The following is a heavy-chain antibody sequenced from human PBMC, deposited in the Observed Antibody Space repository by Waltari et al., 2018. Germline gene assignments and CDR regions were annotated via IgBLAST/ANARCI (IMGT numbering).Heavy chain of an antibody. D-gene: IGHD2-2*02. CDR1: NGPISTNTYY. J-gene: IGHJ4*02. CDR2: IFYTGNF. Sequence: QLQLQESGPGLVKPSETLSIPCNVFNGPISTNTYYWAWLRQPPGKGLAWIGSIFYTGNFYYNPSLQGRVTMSVDTSRNQFSLKLRSVTAADTTVYYCAGRPLYTVVWHGFDYWGRGALVTVSS. CDR3: AGRPLYTVVWHGFDY. V-gene: IGHV4-39*07.